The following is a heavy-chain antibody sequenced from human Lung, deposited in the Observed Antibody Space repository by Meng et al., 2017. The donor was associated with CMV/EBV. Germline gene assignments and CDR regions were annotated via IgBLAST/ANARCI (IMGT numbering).Heavy chain of an antibody. J-gene: IGHJ5*02. V-gene: IGHV3-11*01. Sequence: GGSLRLSCAASGFTFSDYYMTWIRQAPGKGLEWVSYISSSGRTIYYADSVKGRFTISRDDAKNSLFLQMNSLRADDTAVYSCARGSRPYYYGSGSPLDPWGQGXLVTVSS. D-gene: IGHD3-10*01. CDR3: ARGSRPYYYGSGSPLDP. CDR2: ISSSGRTI. CDR1: GFTFSDYY.